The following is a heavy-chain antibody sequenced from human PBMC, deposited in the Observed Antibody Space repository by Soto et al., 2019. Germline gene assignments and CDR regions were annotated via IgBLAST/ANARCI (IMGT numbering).Heavy chain of an antibody. CDR3: ARDVGLGDLSPRTSYYSVMDV. J-gene: IGHJ6*02. CDR1: GFTLSSYS. Sequence: QVQLVESGGGVVQPGKSLRLSCASSGFTLSSYSLHWVRQPPGKGLEWVAGTSKDGGRDYHADSVRGLFTISRDHSKSTLYLERHSLRTEDTALNYCARDVGLGDLSPRTSYYSVMDVCGRGPAVTVSS. D-gene: IGHD3-10*01. CDR2: TSKDGGRD. V-gene: IGHV3-30*04.